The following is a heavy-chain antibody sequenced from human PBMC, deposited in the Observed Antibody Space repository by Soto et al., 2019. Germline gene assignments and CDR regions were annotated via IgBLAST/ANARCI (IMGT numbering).Heavy chain of an antibody. CDR1: GFTFSSYG. CDR2: IWYDGSNK. V-gene: IGHV3-33*01. D-gene: IGHD6-13*01. J-gene: IGHJ3*02. CDR3: AREEEGSSWYGLHDAFDI. Sequence: GGSLRLSCAASGFTFSSYGMHWVRQAPGKGLEWVAVIWYDGSNKYYADSVKGRFTISRDNSKNTLYLQMNSLRAEDTAVYYCAREEEGSSWYGLHDAFDIWGQGTMVTVSS.